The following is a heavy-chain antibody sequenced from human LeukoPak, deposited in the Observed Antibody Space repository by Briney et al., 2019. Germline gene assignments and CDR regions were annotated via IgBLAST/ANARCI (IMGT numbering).Heavy chain of an antibody. CDR1: GGSISSYY. J-gene: IGHJ5*02. V-gene: IGHV4-4*07. Sequence: SETLSLTCTVSGGSISSYYWSWIRQPAGKGLEWIGRIYTSGSTNYNPSLKSRVTMSVDTSKNQFSLKLSSVTAADTAMYYCARGGTMENANWFDPWGQGTLVTVSS. CDR3: ARGGTMENANWFDP. CDR2: IYTSGST. D-gene: IGHD3-16*01.